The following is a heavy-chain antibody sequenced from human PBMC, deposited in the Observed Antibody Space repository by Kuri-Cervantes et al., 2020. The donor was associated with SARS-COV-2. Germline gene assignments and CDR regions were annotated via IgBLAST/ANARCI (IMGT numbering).Heavy chain of an antibody. J-gene: IGHJ4*02. CDR2: INHTGST. CDR3: ARQGFSKGGYFDY. D-gene: IGHD3-3*01. Sequence: SETLSLTCAVYGGSFSGYYWSWIRQSPGKGLVWIGEINHTGSTNYNPSLKSRVTISVGASKNQFSLKLSSVTAADTAVYYCARQGFSKGGYFDYWGQGTLVTVSS. V-gene: IGHV4-34*01. CDR1: GGSFSGYY.